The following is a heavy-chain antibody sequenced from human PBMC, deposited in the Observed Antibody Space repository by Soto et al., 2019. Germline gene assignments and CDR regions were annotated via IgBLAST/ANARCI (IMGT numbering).Heavy chain of an antibody. Sequence: SQTLSLTCAISGDSVSSNTAAWNWIRSSPSRGLEWLGRTYYRSNWRHDYAVSVKSRITVNPDTSKNHFSLQLNSVTPDDTAVYYCARGVGGSRFHLWGQGSLVTGST. CDR3: ARGVGGSRFHL. CDR2: TYYRSNWRH. D-gene: IGHD2-15*01. CDR1: GDSVSSNTAA. J-gene: IGHJ5*02. V-gene: IGHV6-1*01.